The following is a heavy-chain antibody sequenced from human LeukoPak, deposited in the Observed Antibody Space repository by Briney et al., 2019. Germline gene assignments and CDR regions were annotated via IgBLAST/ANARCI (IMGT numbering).Heavy chain of an antibody. CDR3: ASTYYDSSGYYYAFDY. Sequence: SETLSLTCTVSGGSISSSSYYWGWIRQPPGTGLEWIGEINHSGSTNYNPSLKSRVTISVDTSKNQFSLKLSSVTAADTAVYYCASTYYDSSGYYYAFDYWGQGTLVTVSS. CDR1: GGSISSSSYY. D-gene: IGHD3-22*01. V-gene: IGHV4-39*07. J-gene: IGHJ4*02. CDR2: INHSGST.